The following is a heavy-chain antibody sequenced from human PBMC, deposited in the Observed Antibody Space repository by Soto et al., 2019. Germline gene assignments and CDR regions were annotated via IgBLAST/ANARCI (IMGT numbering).Heavy chain of an antibody. V-gene: IGHV5-51*01. CDR2: IYPADSDT. D-gene: IGHD3-16*02. CDR3: ARGYDYVWGSYRPPPPSFLDY. J-gene: IGHJ4*02. Sequence: GESLKISCKGSGYSFTSYWIAWVRQMPGRGLEWMGIIYPADSDTRYSPSFQGQVTISADKSIRTAYLQWSSLKASDSGMYYCARGYDYVWGSYRPPPPSFLDYWGQGTLVTVSS. CDR1: GYSFTSYW.